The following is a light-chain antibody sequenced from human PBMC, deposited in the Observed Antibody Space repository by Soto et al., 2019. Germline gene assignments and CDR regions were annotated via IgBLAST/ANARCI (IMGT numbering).Light chain of an antibody. V-gene: IGKV3-20*01. CDR1: QSVSSSY. CDR3: QQYGSSPPLT. CDR2: GAS. J-gene: IGKJ4*01. Sequence: EVVLTQSPGTLSLSPGERATLSCRASQSVSSSYLGWYQQKPGQATRLLIYGASSRATGIPDRFSGSGSGTDFTLTISRLEPEDFAVYYCQQYGSSPPLTFGGGTKVEIK.